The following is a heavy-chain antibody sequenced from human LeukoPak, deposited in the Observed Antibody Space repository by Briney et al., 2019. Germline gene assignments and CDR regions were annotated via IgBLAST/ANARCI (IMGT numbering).Heavy chain of an antibody. CDR2: ISGSGGST. V-gene: IGHV3-23*01. J-gene: IGHJ4*02. CDR1: GFTFSSYA. CDR3: AKAPYSSGWSDYFGY. D-gene: IGHD6-19*01. Sequence: GGSLRLSCAASGFTFSSYAMSWVRQAPGKGLEWVSAISGSGGSTYYADSVKGRFTISRDNSKNTLYLQMNSLRAEDTAVYYCAKAPYSSGWSDYFGYWGQGTLVTVSS.